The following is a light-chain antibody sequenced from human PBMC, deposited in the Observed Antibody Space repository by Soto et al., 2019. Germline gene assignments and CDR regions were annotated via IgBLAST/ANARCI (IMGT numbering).Light chain of an antibody. CDR3: CSYAATDTFV. CDR2: DVN. J-gene: IGLJ1*01. CDR1: SSDVGDYSY. V-gene: IGLV2-11*01. Sequence: QAVVTQPRSVSGSPGQSVTLSCTGTSSDVGDYSYVSWYQQHPGRAPKLLIYDVNKRPSGVPDRFSGSKSDNTASLTISGLQAVDEAEYYCCSYAATDTFVFGTGTKVTVL.